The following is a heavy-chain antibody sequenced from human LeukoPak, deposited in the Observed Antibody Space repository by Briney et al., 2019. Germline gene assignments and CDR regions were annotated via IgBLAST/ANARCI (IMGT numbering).Heavy chain of an antibody. D-gene: IGHD4-17*01. Sequence: GESLKISYKGSGYSFTSYWLSWVRQMPGKGMEWMGMIEPSDSYTNYSPSFQGHVTISADKSISTAYLQWSSLKASDTAMYYCARQRRVDYGDPWGQGTLVTVSS. V-gene: IGHV5-10-1*01. CDR2: IEPSDSYT. CDR3: ARQRRVDYGDP. J-gene: IGHJ5*02. CDR1: GYSFTSYW.